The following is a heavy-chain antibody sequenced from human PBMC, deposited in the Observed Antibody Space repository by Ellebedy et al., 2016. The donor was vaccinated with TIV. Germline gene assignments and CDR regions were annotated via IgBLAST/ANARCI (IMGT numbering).Heavy chain of an antibody. Sequence: GGSLRLSCAASGFTFSSYEMNWVRQAPGKGLEWVAVIWYDGSNKYYADSVKGRFTISRDNSKNTLYLQMNSLRAEDTAVYYCAREPPLHCSGGSCYSGREIYYYYGMDVWGQGTTVTVSS. CDR2: IWYDGSNK. J-gene: IGHJ6*02. V-gene: IGHV3-33*08. CDR3: AREPPLHCSGGSCYSGREIYYYYGMDV. D-gene: IGHD2-15*01. CDR1: GFTFSSYE.